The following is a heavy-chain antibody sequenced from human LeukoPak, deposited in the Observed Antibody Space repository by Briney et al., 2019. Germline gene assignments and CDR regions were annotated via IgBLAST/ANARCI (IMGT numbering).Heavy chain of an antibody. J-gene: IGHJ4*02. CDR3: VSQRITLTQGSTDY. D-gene: IGHD3-9*01. CDR2: IWYDGSDK. Sequence: PGRSLSLSCAASGFTFSSNGMHWVRQAPGKGLEWVAVIWYDGSDKYYADSVKGRFTIPRDNSKNMVYLQMNSLRAEDTAVYYCVSQRITLTQGSTDYWGQGTLVTVSS. CDR1: GFTFSSNG. V-gene: IGHV3-33*01.